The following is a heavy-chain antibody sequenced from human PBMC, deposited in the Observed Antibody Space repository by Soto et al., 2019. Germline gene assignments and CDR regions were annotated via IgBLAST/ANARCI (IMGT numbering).Heavy chain of an antibody. Sequence: PGGSLRLSCAASGFSFGIYWMSWVRQAPGKGLEWLATIKWDASEKKYVDSVKGRFTMSRDNVKNSLFLQMNSLRAEDTAVYYCARDRSIAAADPFDYWGQGTLVTVPQ. V-gene: IGHV3-7*01. CDR2: IKWDASEK. D-gene: IGHD6-13*01. J-gene: IGHJ4*02. CDR3: ARDRSIAAADPFDY. CDR1: GFSFGIYW.